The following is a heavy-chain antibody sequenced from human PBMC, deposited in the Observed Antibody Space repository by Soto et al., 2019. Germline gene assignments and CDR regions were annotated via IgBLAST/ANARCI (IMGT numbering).Heavy chain of an antibody. D-gene: IGHD1-26*01. CDR3: ARAEWELPHKLDY. CDR2: ISHSGST. CDR1: GGSISSSNW. Sequence: QVQLQESGPGLVKPSGTLSLTCAVSGGSISSSNWWSWVRQPPGKGLEWSGEISHSGSTNYNTSLKSRLTISVDKSKNQFSLKLSSVTAADTAVYYCARAEWELPHKLDYWGQGTLVTVSS. J-gene: IGHJ4*02. V-gene: IGHV4-4*02.